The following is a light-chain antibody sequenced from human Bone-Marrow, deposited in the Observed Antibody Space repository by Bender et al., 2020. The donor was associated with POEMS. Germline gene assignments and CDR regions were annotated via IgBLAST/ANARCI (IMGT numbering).Light chain of an antibody. V-gene: IGLV2-14*02. CDR2: DVT. Sequence: QSALTQPASVSGSPGQSIIISCTGTSSDVGTYDLVSWYQQHPGRAPTLIIYDVTNRPSGVSNRLAGSKSGNTASLTISGLQAEDEADYYCCSYTTTVTWVFGGGTKLTVL. J-gene: IGLJ3*02. CDR3: CSYTTTVTWV. CDR1: SSDVGTYDL.